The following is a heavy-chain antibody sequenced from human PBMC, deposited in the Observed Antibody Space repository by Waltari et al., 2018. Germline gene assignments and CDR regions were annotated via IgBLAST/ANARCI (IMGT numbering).Heavy chain of an antibody. Sequence: QVQLQESGPGLVNPSQTLFLTCTVSGDSINSGSAHWSLIRQPAGKGLEWIGRVYSSGGTNYNPVLQSRVTISIDTSRNQFSLRLTSVTAADTAVYYCARLIVIPATINYFHGLDVWGQGATVTVSS. CDR1: GDSINSGSAH. J-gene: IGHJ6*02. CDR2: VYSSGGT. V-gene: IGHV4-61*02. D-gene: IGHD2-2*01. CDR3: ARLIVIPATINYFHGLDV.